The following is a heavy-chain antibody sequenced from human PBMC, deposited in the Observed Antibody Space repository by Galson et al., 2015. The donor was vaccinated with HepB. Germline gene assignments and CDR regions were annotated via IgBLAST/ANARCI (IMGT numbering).Heavy chain of an antibody. D-gene: IGHD4-11*01. CDR2: ISYDGSNK. V-gene: IGHV3-30-3*01. J-gene: IGHJ6*02. CDR1: GFTFSSYA. Sequence: SLRLSCAASGFTFSSYAMHWVRQAPGKGLEWVAVISYDGSNKYYADSVKGRFTISRDNSKNTLYLQMNSLRAEDTAVYYCARDGSDYLKDYYYYGMDVWGQGTTVTVSS. CDR3: ARDGSDYLKDYYYYGMDV.